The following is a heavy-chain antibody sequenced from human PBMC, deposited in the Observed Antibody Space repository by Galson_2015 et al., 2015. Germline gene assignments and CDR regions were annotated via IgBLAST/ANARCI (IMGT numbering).Heavy chain of an antibody. J-gene: IGHJ6*03. V-gene: IGHV6-1*01. D-gene: IGHD6-6*01. Sequence: CAISGDSVSSDSAAWNWIRQSPSRGLEWLGRTYYRSKWYNDYAVSVKSRITINPDTSKNQFSLQLNSVTPEDKAVYYCAREGSRDSSSSVLYYYYMDVWGKGTTVTVSS. CDR1: GDSVSSDSAA. CDR3: AREGSRDSSSSVLYYYYMDV. CDR2: TYYRSKWYN.